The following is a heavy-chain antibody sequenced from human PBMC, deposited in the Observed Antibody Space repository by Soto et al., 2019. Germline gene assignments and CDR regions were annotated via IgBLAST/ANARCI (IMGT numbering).Heavy chain of an antibody. J-gene: IGHJ5*02. D-gene: IGHD6-13*01. CDR2: IYYSGST. V-gene: IGHV4-59*01. Sequence: SETLSLTCTVSGGSISSYYWSWIRQPPGKGLEWIGYIYYSGSTNYNPSLKSPVTISVDTSKNQFSLKLRSVTAADTAVYYCAREMDSSRWFDPWGQGTLVTVSS. CDR3: AREMDSSRWFDP. CDR1: GGSISSYY.